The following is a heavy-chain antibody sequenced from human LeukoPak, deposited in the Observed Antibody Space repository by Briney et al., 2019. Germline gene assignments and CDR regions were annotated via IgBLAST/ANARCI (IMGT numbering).Heavy chain of an antibody. CDR2: IDGDGANT. V-gene: IGHV3-23*01. D-gene: IGHD3-3*01. CDR1: GFTFSLYA. J-gene: IGHJ5*02. CDR3: AKEHDLWYEEGNWFDP. Sequence: GGSLRLSCAASGFTFSLYAMTWVRQTPEKGLEWVSTIDGDGANTYYADSVRGRFTISGDNSKNTLSLQMTSLRAEDTAVYYCAKEHDLWYEEGNWFDPWGQGTLVTVSS.